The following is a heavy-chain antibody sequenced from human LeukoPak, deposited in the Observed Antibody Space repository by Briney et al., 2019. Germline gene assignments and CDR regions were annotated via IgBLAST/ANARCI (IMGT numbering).Heavy chain of an antibody. CDR2: ISGSGGST. Sequence: QPGGSLRLSCAASGFTFSSYAMSWVRQAPGKGLEWVSAISGSGGSTYYADSVKGRFTISRDNSKNTLYLQMNSLRAEDTAVYYCAKKNYYDSSGYYVFDYWGQGTLVTVSS. V-gene: IGHV3-23*01. CDR1: GFTFSSYA. CDR3: AKKNYYDSSGYYVFDY. J-gene: IGHJ4*02. D-gene: IGHD3-22*01.